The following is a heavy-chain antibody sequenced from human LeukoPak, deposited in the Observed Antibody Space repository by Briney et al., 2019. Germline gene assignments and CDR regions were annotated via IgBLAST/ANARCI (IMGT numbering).Heavy chain of an antibody. V-gene: IGHV5-51*01. D-gene: IGHD2-15*01. Sequence: GESLKISCKGSGYSFTSYWIAWVRQMPGKGLEWMGLVYPGDSDTRYSPSFQGQVTLSADKSISTAYLQWSSLKASDTAIYYCARQAGSKYGTDWVLHFDSWGQGTLVTVSS. CDR1: GYSFTSYW. CDR2: VYPGDSDT. J-gene: IGHJ4*02. CDR3: ARQAGSKYGTDWVLHFDS.